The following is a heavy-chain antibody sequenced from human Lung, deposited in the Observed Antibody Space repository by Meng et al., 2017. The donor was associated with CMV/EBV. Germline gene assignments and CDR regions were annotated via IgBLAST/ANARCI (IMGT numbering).Heavy chain of an antibody. CDR2: ISSSSSYI. D-gene: IGHD3-22*01. V-gene: IGHV3-21*01. CDR3: ARAYYYDSSGYYIAPNYYYYGMDV. CDR1: GFTFSSYS. Sequence: SXAASGFTFSSYSMNWVRQAPGKGLEWVSSISSSSSYIYYADSVKGRFTISRDNAKNSLYLQMNSLRAEDTAVYYCARAYYYDSSGYYIAPNYYYYGMDVWXQGTXVTVSS. J-gene: IGHJ6*02.